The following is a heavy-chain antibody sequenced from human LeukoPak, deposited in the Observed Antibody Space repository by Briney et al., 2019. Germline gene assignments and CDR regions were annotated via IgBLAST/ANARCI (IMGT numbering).Heavy chain of an antibody. J-gene: IGHJ5*02. CDR3: ARVGRDYVWGSYRDNWFDP. Sequence: PSETLSLTCAVYGGSFSGYYWSWIRQPPGKGLEWIGEINHSGSTNYNPSLKSRVTISVDTSKNQFYLKLSSVTAADTAVYYCARVGRDYVWGSYRDNWFDPWGQGTLVTVSS. D-gene: IGHD3-16*02. CDR1: GGSFSGYY. CDR2: INHSGST. V-gene: IGHV4-34*01.